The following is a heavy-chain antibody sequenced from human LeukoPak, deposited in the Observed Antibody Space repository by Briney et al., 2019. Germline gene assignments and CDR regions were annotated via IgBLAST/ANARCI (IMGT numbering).Heavy chain of an antibody. J-gene: IGHJ4*02. V-gene: IGHV4-34*01. D-gene: IGHD2-15*01. CDR3: ARGRVVVDY. CDR1: GGSFSGYY. Sequence: KPSETLSLTCAVYGGSFSGYYWSWIRQPPGKGLEWIGEINHSGSTNYNPSLKSRVTISVDTSKNQFSLKLSSVTAADTAVYYCARGRVVVDYWGQGTLVTVSS. CDR2: INHSGST.